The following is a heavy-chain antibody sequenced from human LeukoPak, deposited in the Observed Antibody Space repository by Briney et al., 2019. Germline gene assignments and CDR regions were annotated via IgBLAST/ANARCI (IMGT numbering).Heavy chain of an antibody. CDR3: ARRGGSQLEYFDY. J-gene: IGHJ4*02. Sequence: PGRSLRLSCAASGFTFSSFGMHWVRQAPGKGLEWVAVIWYDGTNKYYADSVKGRFTISRDNSKNTLYLQMNSLRAEDTAVYYCARRGGSQLEYFDYWGQGARVTVSS. CDR2: IWYDGTNK. D-gene: IGHD3-16*01. CDR1: GFTFSSFG. V-gene: IGHV3-33*01.